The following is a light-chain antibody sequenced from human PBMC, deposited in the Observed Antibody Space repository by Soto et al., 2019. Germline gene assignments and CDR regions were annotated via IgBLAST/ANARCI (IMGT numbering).Light chain of an antibody. Sequence: EIMMTQSPVTLSVSPGERATLSCRASQSVNSNLAWYQQKPGQAPRLLIYGASTRATGIPASFNSNGSGTEFTLTASSLQPEDFAVYYCQQYNNSPFNFGPGTKVDIK. J-gene: IGKJ3*01. V-gene: IGKV3-15*01. CDR3: QQYNNSPFN. CDR2: GAS. CDR1: QSVNSN.